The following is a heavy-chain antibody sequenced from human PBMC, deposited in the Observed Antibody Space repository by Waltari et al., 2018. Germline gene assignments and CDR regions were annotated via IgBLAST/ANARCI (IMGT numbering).Heavy chain of an antibody. CDR2: INPNSGGT. CDR1: GYTFTGYY. V-gene: IGHV1-2*06. CDR3: ARAQTTPHSSGWYRGSGCGY. Sequence: QVPLVQSGAEVKKPGASVKVSCKASGYTFTGYYMHWVRKAPGQGLEWMGRINPNSGGTNYAQKFQGRVTMTRDTSISTAYMELSRLRSDDTAVYYCARAQTTPHSSGWYRGSGCGYWGQGTLVTVSS. J-gene: IGHJ4*02. D-gene: IGHD6-19*01.